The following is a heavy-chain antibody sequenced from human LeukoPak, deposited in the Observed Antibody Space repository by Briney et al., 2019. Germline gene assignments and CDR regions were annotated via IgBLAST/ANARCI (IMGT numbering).Heavy chain of an antibody. CDR1: GFTFSSYN. CDR2: IRSSGSYI. Sequence: PGGSLRLSCAASGFTFSSYNMNWVRQAPGKGLEWVSSIRSSGSYIVYADSVKGRFTISRDNAENSLYLQMNSLTTADTAVYYCPRGTVTTSRSYRGWFDPWGQGTLVTVSS. CDR3: PRGTVTTSRSYRGWFDP. D-gene: IGHD4-17*01. J-gene: IGHJ5*02. V-gene: IGHV3-21*01.